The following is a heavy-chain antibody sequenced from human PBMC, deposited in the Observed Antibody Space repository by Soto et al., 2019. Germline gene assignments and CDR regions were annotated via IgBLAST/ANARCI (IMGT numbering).Heavy chain of an antibody. Sequence: GGSLRLSCAASGFTFSSYGMHWVRQAPGKGLEWVAVISYDGSNKYYADSVKGRFTISRDNSKNTLYLQMNSLRAEDTAVYYCAKDIRGYSGYDYGSDVWGKGTTVTVSS. D-gene: IGHD5-12*01. CDR1: GFTFSSYG. CDR3: AKDIRGYSGYDYGSDV. J-gene: IGHJ6*04. CDR2: ISYDGSNK. V-gene: IGHV3-30*18.